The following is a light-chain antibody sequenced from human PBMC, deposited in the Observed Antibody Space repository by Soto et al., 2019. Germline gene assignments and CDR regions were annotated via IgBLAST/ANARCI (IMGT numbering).Light chain of an antibody. V-gene: IGKV3-20*01. J-gene: IGKJ2*01. CDR1: QSLSSSY. Sequence: EIVLTQFPGTLSLSPGERATLSCRPSQSLSSSYVVWYQQKPGQAPRLLIYAASRRATGIPDRFSGSGSATEYTLTISRLEPEDSAVYYCQQRGTFGQGTKLEIK. CDR3: QQRGT. CDR2: AAS.